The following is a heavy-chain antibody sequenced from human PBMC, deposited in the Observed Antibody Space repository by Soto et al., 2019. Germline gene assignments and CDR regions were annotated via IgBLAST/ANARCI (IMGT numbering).Heavy chain of an antibody. CDR2: IYDSGTT. V-gene: IGHV4-31*03. Sequence: QVQLQESGPGLVKPSQTLSLTSPVSGDSVSNSGSYWSWIRQPPGKALEWTGFIYDSGTTFYNPSLRSRIALSVDKSKNQFSLKLNSVTAADTAIYYCARYSWLPMRRLRDAFDVWGQGTMVTVSS. CDR1: GDSVSNSGSY. D-gene: IGHD3-22*01. J-gene: IGHJ3*01. CDR3: ARYSWLPMRRLRDAFDV.